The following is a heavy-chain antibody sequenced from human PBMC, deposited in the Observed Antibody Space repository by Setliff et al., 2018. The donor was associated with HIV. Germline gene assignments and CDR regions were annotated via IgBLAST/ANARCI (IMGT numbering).Heavy chain of an antibody. Sequence: SETLSLTCAVYGGSFSGFYWTWIRQPPGKGLEWIGEIKHGGSANYNPSLKSRVTILVDTSKNQFSLKLSSVTAADTAVYYCARQGDGYNLYHVYYFDYWGQGTLVTV. CDR3: ARQGDGYNLYHVYYFDY. D-gene: IGHD5-12*01. CDR2: IKHGGSA. V-gene: IGHV4-34*01. CDR1: GGSFSGFY. J-gene: IGHJ4*02.